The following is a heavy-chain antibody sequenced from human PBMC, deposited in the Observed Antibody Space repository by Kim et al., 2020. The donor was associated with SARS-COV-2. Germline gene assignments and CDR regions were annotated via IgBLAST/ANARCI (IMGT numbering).Heavy chain of an antibody. V-gene: IGHV4-34*01. J-gene: IGHJ4*02. CDR2: INHTGST. CDR3: ARGVPGY. CDR1: GGSFSGYQ. Sequence: SETLSLTCAVYGGSFSGYQWSWVRQSPGTGLEWIGQINHTGSTNYNPSLKSRVTMSVDTSKNQFSLKLTSVTATDTGVSYCARGVPGYWGQGSLVTVSS.